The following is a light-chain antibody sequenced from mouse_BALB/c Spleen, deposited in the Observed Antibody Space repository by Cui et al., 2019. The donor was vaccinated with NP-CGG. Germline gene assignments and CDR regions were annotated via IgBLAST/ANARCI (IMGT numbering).Light chain of an antibody. J-gene: IGLJ1*01. Sequence: QAVVTQESALTTSPGETVTLTCRSSTGAVITSNYANWVQEKPDHLFTGLIGGTNNRAPGVPARFSGSLSGDKAALTITGAQTEDEAIYFCALWYSNHWVFGGGTKLTVL. CDR3: ALWYSNHWV. V-gene: IGLV1*01. CDR1: TGAVITSNY. CDR2: GTN.